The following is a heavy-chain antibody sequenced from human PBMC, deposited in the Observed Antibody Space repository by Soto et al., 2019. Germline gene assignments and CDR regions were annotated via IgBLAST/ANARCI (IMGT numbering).Heavy chain of an antibody. CDR3: AREYCSGGRCPNTDAFDI. J-gene: IGHJ3*02. D-gene: IGHD2-15*01. CDR2: IYSGGST. V-gene: IGHV3-66*01. CDR1: GFTVSSNY. Sequence: GGSLRLSCAASGFTVSSNYMSWVRQAPGKGLEWVSVIYSGGSTYYADSVKGRFTISRDNSKNTLYLQMNSLRAEDTAVYYCAREYCSGGRCPNTDAFDIWGQGKMVTV.